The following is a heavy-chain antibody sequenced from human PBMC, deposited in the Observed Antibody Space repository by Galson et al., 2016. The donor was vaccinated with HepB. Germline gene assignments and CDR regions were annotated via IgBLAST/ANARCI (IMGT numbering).Heavy chain of an antibody. V-gene: IGHV3-48*01. CDR2: ISSSRNTI. D-gene: IGHD5-12*01. J-gene: IGHJ5*01. Sequence: SLRLSCAASGFALSSLNMNWVRQAPGKGLEWISYISSSRNTIDYADSVKGRFTISRDDAKNSLYLQTNNLSVGDTAIYHCAQEVGWLRFAFGSWGQGTLVTGSS. CDR1: GFALSSLN. CDR3: AQEVGWLRFAFGS.